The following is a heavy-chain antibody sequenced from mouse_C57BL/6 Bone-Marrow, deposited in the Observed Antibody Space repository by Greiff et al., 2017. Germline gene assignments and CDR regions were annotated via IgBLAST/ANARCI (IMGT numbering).Heavy chain of an antibody. Sequence: EVKVVESGGDLVKPGGSLKLSCAASGFTFSSYGMSWVRQTPDKRLEWVATISSGGSYTYYPDSVKGRFNISRDNAKNTLYLQMSSLKSEDTAMYYCARRYYWGQGTTLTVSS. J-gene: IGHJ2*01. CDR3: ARRYY. CDR1: GFTFSSYG. V-gene: IGHV5-6*02. CDR2: ISSGGSYT.